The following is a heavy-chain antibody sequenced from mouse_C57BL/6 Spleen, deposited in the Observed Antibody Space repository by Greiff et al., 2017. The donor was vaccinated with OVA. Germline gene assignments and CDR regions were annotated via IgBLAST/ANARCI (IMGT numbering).Heavy chain of an antibody. CDR3: TGYYGSSYEGYAMDY. D-gene: IGHD1-1*01. CDR1: GYTFTDYE. V-gene: IGHV1-15*01. J-gene: IGHJ4*01. CDR2: IDPETGGT. Sequence: QVQLQQSGAELVRPGASVTLSCKASGYTFTDYEMHWVKQTPVQGLEWIGAIDPETGGTAYNQKFKGKAILTADKSSSTAYMELRSLTSEDSAVYYCTGYYGSSYEGYAMDYWGQGTSVTVSS.